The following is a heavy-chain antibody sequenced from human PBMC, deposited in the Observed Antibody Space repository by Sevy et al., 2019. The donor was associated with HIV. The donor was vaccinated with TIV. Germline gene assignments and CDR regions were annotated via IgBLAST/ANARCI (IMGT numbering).Heavy chain of an antibody. V-gene: IGHV4-38-2*02. J-gene: IGHJ4*02. CDR2: IYHSGST. Sequence: SETLSLTCTVSGYSISSGYYWGWIRQPPGKGLEWIGGIYHSGSTYYNPSLKSRVTISVDTSKNQFSLTLSSVTAADTAVYYCASTPMENYGDYDFDSWGQGTLVTVSS. D-gene: IGHD4-17*01. CDR1: GYSISSGYY. CDR3: ASTPMENYGDYDFDS.